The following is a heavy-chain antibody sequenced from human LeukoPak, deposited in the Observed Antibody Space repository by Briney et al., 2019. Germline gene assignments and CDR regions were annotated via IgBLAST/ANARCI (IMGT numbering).Heavy chain of an antibody. CDR1: GFAFSSYG. Sequence: PGRSLRLSCAASGFAFSSYGIHWVRQAPGKGLEWVSSISSSSTYMFYADSVRGRFTISRDNAKNSLYLQMNSLRAEDTAVYYCARDRGSGWHTFDYWGQGTLVTVSS. J-gene: IGHJ4*02. CDR2: ISSSSTYM. V-gene: IGHV3-21*01. D-gene: IGHD6-19*01. CDR3: ARDRGSGWHTFDY.